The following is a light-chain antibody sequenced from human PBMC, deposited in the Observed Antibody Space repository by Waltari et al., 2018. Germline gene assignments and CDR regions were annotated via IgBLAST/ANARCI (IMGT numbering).Light chain of an antibody. Sequence: QSALTQPASVSGSPGQSITISCTGTSSDVGGYNYVSWYQQHPGKAPKLMIYDVGKRPSGVSNRFSGSKSGNTASLTISGLQAEDEADYYCSSYTSSSPWVFGGGTKLTVL. CDR2: DVG. V-gene: IGLV2-14*01. CDR1: SSDVGGYNY. CDR3: SSYTSSSPWV. J-gene: IGLJ3*02.